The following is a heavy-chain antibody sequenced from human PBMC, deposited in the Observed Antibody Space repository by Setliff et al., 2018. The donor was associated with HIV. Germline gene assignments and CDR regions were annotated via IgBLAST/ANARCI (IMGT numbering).Heavy chain of an antibody. J-gene: IGHJ4*02. Sequence: SETLSLTCTVSGGSISSHYWSWTRQPPGKGLEWIGSIYYSGSTNYNPSLKSRVTISVDTSKNQFSLKLSSVTAADTAVYYCARDSVGATAIDYWGQGTLVTVSS. CDR1: GGSISSHY. CDR3: ARDSVGATAIDY. V-gene: IGHV4-59*11. D-gene: IGHD1-26*01. CDR2: IYYSGST.